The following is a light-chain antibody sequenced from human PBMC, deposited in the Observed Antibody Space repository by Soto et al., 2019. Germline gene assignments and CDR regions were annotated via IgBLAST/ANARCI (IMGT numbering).Light chain of an antibody. Sequence: DIQMTQSPSSLSASVGDRVAITCRASQSISNFLNWYQQKPGEAPKLLIYAATNLHSGVPSRFTGIGSGTDFTLTVSDLQPEDFATYYCQQSFRAPQFSFGPGTKVDIK. CDR2: AAT. V-gene: IGKV1-39*01. CDR3: QQSFRAPQFS. CDR1: QSISNF. J-gene: IGKJ3*01.